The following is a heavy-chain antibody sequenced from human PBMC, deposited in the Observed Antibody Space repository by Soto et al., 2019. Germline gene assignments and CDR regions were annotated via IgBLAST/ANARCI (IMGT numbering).Heavy chain of an antibody. V-gene: IGHV4-59*08. CDR2: IYYSGST. CDR1: GGSISSYY. J-gene: IGHJ6*03. CDR3: ARQDIVVVPAARWVYYYMDV. Sequence: SETLSLTCTVSGGSISSYYWSWIRQPPGKGLEWIGYIYYSGSTNYNPSLKSRVTISVDTSKNQFSLKLSSVTAADTAVYYCARQDIVVVPAARWVYYYMDVWGKGTTVTVSS. D-gene: IGHD2-2*01.